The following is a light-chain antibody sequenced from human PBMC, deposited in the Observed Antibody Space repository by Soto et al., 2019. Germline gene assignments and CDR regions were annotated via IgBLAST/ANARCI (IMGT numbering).Light chain of an antibody. Sequence: DIQVTQSPSSLSASVGDRVTITCRASQSIFNYLNWYQQKPGKAPKLLIYAASSLQSGVPSRFSGGGAGTDFTLTISSLQPEDFATYYCQQSYSSPWTFGLWTKVEIK. V-gene: IGKV1-39*01. CDR2: AAS. CDR1: QSIFNY. CDR3: QQSYSSPWT. J-gene: IGKJ1*01.